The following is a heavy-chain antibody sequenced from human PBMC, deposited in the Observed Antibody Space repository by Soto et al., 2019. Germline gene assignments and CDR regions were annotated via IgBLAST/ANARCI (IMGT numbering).Heavy chain of an antibody. CDR2: VWYDGGNK. J-gene: IGHJ6*02. CDR3: GRAAGYSGNDYVSYYGMDV. D-gene: IGHD5-12*01. CDR1: GFTFSSYG. Sequence: QVQLVESGGGVVQPGRSLRLSCAASGFTFSSYGMHWVRQAPGKGLEWVALVWYDGGNKYYADSVKGRFTISRDNSKNTLYLQTNSLRDEDTAVYYCGRAAGYSGNDYVSYYGMDVWGQGTTVTVSS. V-gene: IGHV3-33*01.